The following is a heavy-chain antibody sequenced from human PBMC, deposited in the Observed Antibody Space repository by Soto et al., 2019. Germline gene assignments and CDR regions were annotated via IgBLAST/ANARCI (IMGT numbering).Heavy chain of an antibody. D-gene: IGHD3-3*01. V-gene: IGHV3-21*01. Sequence: GGSLRLSCAASGFIFNTYSMDWVRQAPGKGLEWVASISPSGSYMYYGDSLKGRFTVSRDNAKNSLYLQMDSLRADDTAIYYCARFGLVTFDCWGQGALVTVSS. CDR3: ARFGLVTFDC. CDR2: ISPSGSYM. CDR1: GFIFNTYS. J-gene: IGHJ4*02.